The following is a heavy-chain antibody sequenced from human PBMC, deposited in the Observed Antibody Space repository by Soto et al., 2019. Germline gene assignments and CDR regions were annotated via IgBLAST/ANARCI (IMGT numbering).Heavy chain of an antibody. CDR2: IIPVVGTV. Sequence: QVQLAQSGAEVKKPGSSVKVSCKASGGTLSNSAISWVRQAPGQGLEWMGGIIPVVGTVNYAQNFRDRVTISADESTSTIDLEMRSLGSEDTAGYFCASGRIIVVGSRAYYHMAVWGQGTTVTVTS. J-gene: IGHJ6*02. CDR1: GGTLSNSA. V-gene: IGHV1-69*01. CDR3: ASGRIIVVGSRAYYHMAV. D-gene: IGHD3-22*01.